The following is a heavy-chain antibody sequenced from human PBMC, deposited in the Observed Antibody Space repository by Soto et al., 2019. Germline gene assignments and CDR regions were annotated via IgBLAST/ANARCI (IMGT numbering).Heavy chain of an antibody. V-gene: IGHV3-23*01. J-gene: IGHJ1*01. CDR2: ISGSGGTT. Sequence: EVQLLESGGGLVQPEGSLRLSCAASGFSFSTYAMSWVRQAPGKGLEWVSGISGSGGTTYYADSVKGRFTISRDNSKNTLYLQGNSRRAEDTAVYYCANEQAAAGTISRYFQHWGQGTLVTVSS. D-gene: IGHD6-13*01. CDR3: ANEQAAAGTISRYFQH. CDR1: GFSFSTYA.